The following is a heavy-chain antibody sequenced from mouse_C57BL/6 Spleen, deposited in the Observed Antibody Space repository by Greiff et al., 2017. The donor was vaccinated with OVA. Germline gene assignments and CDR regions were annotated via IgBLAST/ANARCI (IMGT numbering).Heavy chain of an antibody. V-gene: IGHV1-82*01. J-gene: IGHJ3*01. Sequence: VQLQQSGPELVKPGASVKISCKAFGYAFSSSWMNWVKQRPGKGLEWIGRIYPGDGDTNYNGKFKGKATLTADKSSSTAYMQLSSLTSEDSAVYFCAAKFAYWGQGTLVTVSA. CDR3: AAKFAY. CDR1: GYAFSSSW. CDR2: IYPGDGDT.